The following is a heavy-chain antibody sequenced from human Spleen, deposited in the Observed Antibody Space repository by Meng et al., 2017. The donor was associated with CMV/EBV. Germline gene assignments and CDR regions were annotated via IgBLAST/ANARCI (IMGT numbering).Heavy chain of an antibody. CDR1: GYTFTSYD. CDR2: MNPNSDHT. V-gene: IGHV1-8*01. J-gene: IGHJ6*02. Sequence: ASVKVSCKASGYTFTSYDINWVRQATGQGLEWMGWMNPNSDHTGYAHKFQGRVTMTRNTSISTAYMELSSLRSEDTAVYYCARDPRFLEWSPYGMDVWGQGTTVTVSS. CDR3: ARDPRFLEWSPYGMDV. D-gene: IGHD3-3*01.